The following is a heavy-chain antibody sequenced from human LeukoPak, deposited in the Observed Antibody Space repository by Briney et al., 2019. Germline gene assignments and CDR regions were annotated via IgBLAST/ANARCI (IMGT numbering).Heavy chain of an antibody. CDR1: GDSISTYY. CDR3: ARANYYDSSGYSRGAFDI. D-gene: IGHD3-22*01. CDR2: IYYTGST. V-gene: IGHV4-59*08. Sequence: PSETLSLTCTVSGDSISTYYWSWIRQPPGKGLEWIGYIYYTGSTNYNPSLKSRVTISVDTSKNQFSLKLSSVTAADTAVYYCARANYYDSSGYSRGAFDIWGQGTMVTVSS. J-gene: IGHJ3*02.